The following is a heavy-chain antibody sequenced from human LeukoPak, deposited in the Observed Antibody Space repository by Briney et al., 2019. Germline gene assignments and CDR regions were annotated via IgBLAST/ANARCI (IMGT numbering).Heavy chain of an antibody. CDR2: INPNSGDT. V-gene: IGHV1-2*02. CDR3: AREGQLVGPTPKVHYYGMDF. J-gene: IGHJ6*02. D-gene: IGHD1-26*01. Sequence: ASVKVSCKASGYTFTGYYMHWVRQAPGQGLEWMGWINPNSGDTHYAQNFQGRVTMTGDTSISTAYMELTRLRSDDTAVYYCAREGQLVGPTPKVHYYGMDFWGQGTTVTVSS. CDR1: GYTFTGYY.